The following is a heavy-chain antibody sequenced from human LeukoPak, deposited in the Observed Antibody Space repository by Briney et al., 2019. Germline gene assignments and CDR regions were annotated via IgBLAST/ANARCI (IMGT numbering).Heavy chain of an antibody. D-gene: IGHD6-19*01. Sequence: PGGSLRLSCAASGFTFSSDAMSWVRQAPGKGLEWVSAISGSGGSTYYADSVKGRFTISRDNSKNTVYLQMNSLRVDDTAVYYCANSKVADFHYWGQGTRVTVSS. CDR2: ISGSGGST. J-gene: IGHJ4*02. CDR3: ANSKVADFHY. V-gene: IGHV3-23*01. CDR1: GFTFSSDA.